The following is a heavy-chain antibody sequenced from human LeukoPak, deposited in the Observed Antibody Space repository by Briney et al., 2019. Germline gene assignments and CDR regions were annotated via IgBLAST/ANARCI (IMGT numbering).Heavy chain of an antibody. Sequence: GASVKVSCKTSGYTFTNYDINWVRQAPGQGLEWMGWMNPKSGNTGYAQKFQGRVTLSRNTSISTAYMELSSLRFEDTAVYYCARVRAMTVVASNWFDPWGQGTPVTVSS. D-gene: IGHD2-21*01. CDR1: GYTFTNYD. J-gene: IGHJ5*02. V-gene: IGHV1-8*01. CDR3: ARVRAMTVVASNWFDP. CDR2: MNPKSGNT.